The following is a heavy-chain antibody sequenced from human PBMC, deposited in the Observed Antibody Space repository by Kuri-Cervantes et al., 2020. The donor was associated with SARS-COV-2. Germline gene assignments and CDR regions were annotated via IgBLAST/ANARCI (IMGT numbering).Heavy chain of an antibody. CDR2: IYYSGDS. V-gene: IGHV4-39*01. CDR1: GGSISSAYYY. CDR3: ARHEPSTVTTLFDY. Sequence: SETLSLTCTVSGGSISSAYYYWGWIRQPPGKGLEWIGSIYYSGDSDRNPALKSRVTISVDTSKNQFSLKLSSVTAADTAVYYCARHEPSTVTTLFDYWGQGTLVTVSS. J-gene: IGHJ4*02. D-gene: IGHD4-11*01.